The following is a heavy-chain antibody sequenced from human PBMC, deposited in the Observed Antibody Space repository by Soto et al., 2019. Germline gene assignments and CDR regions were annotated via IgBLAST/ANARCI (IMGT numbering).Heavy chain of an antibody. V-gene: IGHV3-30*18. CDR1: GFIFSRHG. J-gene: IGHJ6*02. D-gene: IGHD3-3*01. Sequence: QGQLVESGGGVVQPGTSLRLSCAASGFIFSRHGMHWVRQAPGKGLEWVAFTSYDGSNTYYADSVKGRFTISRDNPKNTLFLQMNSLRPNDTALYFCAKDRGSYDISSATQRYYAMDVWGQGATVTVSS. CDR2: TSYDGSNT. CDR3: AKDRGSYDISSATQRYYAMDV.